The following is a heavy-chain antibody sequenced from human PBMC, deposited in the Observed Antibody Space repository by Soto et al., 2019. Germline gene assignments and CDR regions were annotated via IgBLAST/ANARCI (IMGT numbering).Heavy chain of an antibody. CDR2: ISSSGSTI. J-gene: IGHJ4*02. V-gene: IGHV3-11*01. CDR1: GFTFSDYY. CDR3: ARDLVVVPAADY. D-gene: IGHD2-2*01. Sequence: GGSLRLSCAASGFTFSDYYMSWIRQAPGKGLEWVSYISSSGSTIYYADYVKGRFTISRDNAKNSLYLQMNSLRAEDTAVYYCARDLVVVPAADYWGQGTLVTVSS.